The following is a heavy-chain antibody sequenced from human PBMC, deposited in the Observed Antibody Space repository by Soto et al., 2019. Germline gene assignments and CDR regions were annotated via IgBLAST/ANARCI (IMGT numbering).Heavy chain of an antibody. CDR1: GDSVSSNSAT. V-gene: IGHV6-1*01. CDR3: ARAEYSSSGFDY. D-gene: IGHD6-6*01. J-gene: IGHJ4*02. CDR2: TYYRSKWYN. Sequence: SRTLSLTCAISGDSVSSNSATWNWIRQSPSRGLEWLGRTYYRSKWYNDYAVSVKSRITINPDTSKNQFSLQLNSVTPEDTAVYYCARAEYSSSGFDYWGQGTMVTVYS.